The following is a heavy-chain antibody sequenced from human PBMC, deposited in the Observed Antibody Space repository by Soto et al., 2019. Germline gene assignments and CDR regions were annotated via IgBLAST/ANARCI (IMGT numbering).Heavy chain of an antibody. CDR1: EFTFSGYA. D-gene: IGHD3-22*01. V-gene: IGHV3-23*01. Sequence: EVQLLESGGGLVQPGGSLRLSCAASEFTFSGYAMTWVRQAPGKGLEWVATISGSGGSKYYADSVKGRFSISRDNPKNXLXXQMNSLRADDTAVYYCARDGHYDSRGYDYVGYFDLWGRGTLVTVSS. J-gene: IGHJ2*01. CDR3: ARDGHYDSRGYDYVGYFDL. CDR2: ISGSGGSK.